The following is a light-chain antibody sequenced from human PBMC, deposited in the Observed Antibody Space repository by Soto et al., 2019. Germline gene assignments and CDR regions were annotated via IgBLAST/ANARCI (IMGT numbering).Light chain of an antibody. CDR3: QQYDSLPPT. J-gene: IGKJ4*01. CDR1: QDIKNF. CDR2: DAF. Sequence: DIQMTQSPSSLSASVGDSVTMTCQASQDIKNFLNWYQQKPGKAPKLLIYDAFKLDTGVTSRFSGSGSVTDFTFAISSLQPEAIATYFCQQYDSLPPTFGGGTEVEI. V-gene: IGKV1-33*01.